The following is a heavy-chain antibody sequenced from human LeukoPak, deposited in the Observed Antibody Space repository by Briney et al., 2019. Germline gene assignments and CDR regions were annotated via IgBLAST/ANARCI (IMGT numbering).Heavy chain of an antibody. CDR1: GFTFSSYS. J-gene: IGHJ4*02. Sequence: GGSLRLSCAASGFTFSSYSMNWVRQAPGKGLEWVSSISSNSSYIYYADSVKGRFTISRDNAKNSLYLQMNSLRAEDTAVYYCARVSGYGTAPFDYWGQGTLVTVSS. D-gene: IGHD5-12*01. CDR2: ISSNSSYI. CDR3: ARVSGYGTAPFDY. V-gene: IGHV3-21*01.